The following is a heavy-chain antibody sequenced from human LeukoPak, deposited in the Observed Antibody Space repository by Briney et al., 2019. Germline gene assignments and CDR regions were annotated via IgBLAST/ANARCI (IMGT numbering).Heavy chain of an antibody. CDR2: ISGSGVAT. CDR1: GFTFSSYA. V-gene: IGHV3-23*01. J-gene: IGHJ5*02. Sequence: PGGSLRLSCAASGFTFSSYAVSWVRQAPGKGLEWVSSISGSGVATYSADSVKGRFTISRDNAKNSLYLQMNSLRAEDTAVYYCARVWYSGSYNGWFDPWGQGTLVTVSS. CDR3: ARVWYSGSYNGWFDP. D-gene: IGHD1-26*01.